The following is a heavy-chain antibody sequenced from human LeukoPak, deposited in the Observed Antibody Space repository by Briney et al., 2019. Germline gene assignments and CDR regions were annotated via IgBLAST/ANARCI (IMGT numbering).Heavy chain of an antibody. Sequence: PGGSLRLSCAGSGYTFSDYDIHWVRQPAGKGLEWVSAIGTLHDTYYSDSVKGRFTISRDNAKNSLFLQINSLRAEDTAVYYCANGGTYSSGPWGQGTLVTVSS. D-gene: IGHD3-22*01. J-gene: IGHJ5*02. CDR3: ANGGTYSSGP. V-gene: IGHV3-13*01. CDR2: IGTLHDT. CDR1: GYTFSDYD.